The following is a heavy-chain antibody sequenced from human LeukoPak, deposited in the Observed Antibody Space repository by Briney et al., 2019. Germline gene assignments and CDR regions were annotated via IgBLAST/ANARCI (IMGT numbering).Heavy chain of an antibody. CDR3: TIGAYYYGSDSYRGYYFDY. J-gene: IGHJ4*02. D-gene: IGHD3-10*01. V-gene: IGHV3-15*01. CDR2: LKSKTHDETT. Sequence: GGSPRLSCAASGFTFTNAWMTWVRQAPGKGLEWVGRLKSKTHDETTDYAAPVKGRFTISRDDSKNTVYLQMNSLKTEDTAVYYCTIGAYYYGSDSYRGYYFDYWGQGTLVTVSS. CDR1: GFTFTNAW.